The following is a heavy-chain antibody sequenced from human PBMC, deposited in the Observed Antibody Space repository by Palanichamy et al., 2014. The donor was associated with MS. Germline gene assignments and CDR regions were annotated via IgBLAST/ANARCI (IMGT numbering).Heavy chain of an antibody. CDR1: GYSFTSYW. CDR3: ARRVGSTSWFFDN. J-gene: IGHJ4*02. CDR2: IYPGDSDI. Sequence: EVQLVQSGAEVKKPGESLKISCKGSGYSFTSYWIAWVRQMPGKGLEWMGIIYPGDSDIRYSPSFQGQVTISADKSISAAYVQLSSLKASDTAMYYCARRVGSTSWFFDNWGQGTLVTVSS. D-gene: IGHD6-13*01. V-gene: IGHV5-51*01.